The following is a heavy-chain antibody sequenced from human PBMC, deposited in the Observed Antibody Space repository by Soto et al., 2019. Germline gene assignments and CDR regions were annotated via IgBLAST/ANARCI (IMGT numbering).Heavy chain of an antibody. Sequence: QVQLVESGGGVVQPGRSLRLSCAASGFTFSSYGMHWVRQAPGKGLEWVAVIWYDGSNKYYADSVKGRFTISRDNSKNTLYLQMNSLRAEDTAVYYCASTLYSYGPALYYYYGMDVWVQGTTVTVSS. CDR3: ASTLYSYGPALYYYYGMDV. V-gene: IGHV3-33*01. CDR2: IWYDGSNK. CDR1: GFTFSSYG. J-gene: IGHJ6*02. D-gene: IGHD5-18*01.